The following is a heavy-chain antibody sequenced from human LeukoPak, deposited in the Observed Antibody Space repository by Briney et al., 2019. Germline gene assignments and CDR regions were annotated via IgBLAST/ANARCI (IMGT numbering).Heavy chain of an antibody. CDR2: ITSSSTYI. D-gene: IGHD2-2*01. CDR1: GFPFSAYS. V-gene: IGHV3-21*01. CDR3: ARGSCSTTNCPSFDH. J-gene: IGHJ4*02. Sequence: AGGSLRLSCAASGFPFSAYSMNWVRQAPGKGLEWVSSITSSSTYISYADLVKGRFTISRDNAKNSLYLQMGSLRSEDTAIYYCARGSCSTTNCPSFDHWGQGTLVTVSS.